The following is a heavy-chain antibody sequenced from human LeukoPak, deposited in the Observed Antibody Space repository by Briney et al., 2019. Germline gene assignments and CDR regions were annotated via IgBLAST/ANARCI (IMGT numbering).Heavy chain of an antibody. V-gene: IGHV3-30*03. J-gene: IGHJ4*02. CDR2: ISYDGSNK. CDR1: GFTFSSYG. D-gene: IGHD2-2*01. Sequence: GGSLRLSCAASGFTFSSYGMHWVRQAPGKGLEWVAVISYDGSNKYYADSVKGRFTISRDNSKNTLYLQMNSLRAEDTAVYYCARDLGSPAADYWGQGTLVTVSS. CDR3: ARDLGSPAADY.